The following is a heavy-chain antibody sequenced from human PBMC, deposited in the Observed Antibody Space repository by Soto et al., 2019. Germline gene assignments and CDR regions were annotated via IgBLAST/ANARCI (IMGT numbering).Heavy chain of an antibody. D-gene: IGHD6-13*01. CDR2: IIPILGIA. J-gene: IGHJ4*02. CDR1: GGTFSSYT. V-gene: IGHV1-69*02. CDR3: ARSQGSRGIAAAGDY. Sequence: QVQLVQSGAEVKKPGSSVKVSCKASGGTFSSYTISWVRQAPGQGLEWMGRIIPILGIANYAQKFQGRVTITADKSTSTAYMELSSLRSEDTDVYYCARSQGSRGIAAAGDYWGQGTLVTVSS.